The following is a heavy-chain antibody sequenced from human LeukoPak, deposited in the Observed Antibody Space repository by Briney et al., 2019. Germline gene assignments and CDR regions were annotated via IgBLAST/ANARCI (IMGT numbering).Heavy chain of an antibody. D-gene: IGHD1-7*01. CDR2: VYTSGST. J-gene: IGHJ3*02. CDR3: ARLITGTTPAFDI. Sequence: PSETLSLTCSVSGGSISGYYWTWIRQPAGKGLEWIGRVYTSGSTHYNPSLKTRLTMSVDTSKNQFSLKLSSVTAADTAVYYCARLITGTTPAFDIWGRGTMVTVSS. V-gene: IGHV4-4*07. CDR1: GGSISGYY.